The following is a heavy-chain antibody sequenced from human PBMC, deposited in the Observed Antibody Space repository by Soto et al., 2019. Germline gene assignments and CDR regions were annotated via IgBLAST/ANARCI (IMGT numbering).Heavy chain of an antibody. CDR3: AKNPGYYYDSTGYHFDY. J-gene: IGHJ4*02. D-gene: IGHD3-22*01. Sequence: EVQLLESGGGLVQPGGSLRLSCAASEFTFSNYAMSWVRQAPGKGLEWVSAISNGGGTTYYADSVKGRFTISRDNSKNTLYLQMNSLRAEDTAVYYCAKNPGYYYDSTGYHFDYWGQGPLVTVSS. CDR1: EFTFSNYA. CDR2: ISNGGGTT. V-gene: IGHV3-23*01.